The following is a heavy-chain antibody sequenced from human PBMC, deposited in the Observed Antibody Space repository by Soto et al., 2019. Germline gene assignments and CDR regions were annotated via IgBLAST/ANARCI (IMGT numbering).Heavy chain of an antibody. CDR1: GYTFNNYG. V-gene: IGHV1-18*01. CDR3: ARDWTWAVGFDP. D-gene: IGHD6-19*01. Sequence: QVQLVQSGTEVKKPGASVKVSCKASGYTFNNYGFSWVRQAPGQGLEWVGWIGTHNGDTTYAQSFQGRVTMTIDTTTTTYNMELMRVPFVETAVDVGARDWTWAVGFDPWGQGHLVIVSA. J-gene: IGHJ5*02. CDR2: IGTHNGDT.